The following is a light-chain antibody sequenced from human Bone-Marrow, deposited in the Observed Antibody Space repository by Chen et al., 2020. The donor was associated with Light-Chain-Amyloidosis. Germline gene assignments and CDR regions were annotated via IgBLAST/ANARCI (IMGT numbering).Light chain of an antibody. CDR3: QVWDRSTDRPV. V-gene: IGLV3-21*02. CDR1: NIGSTS. J-gene: IGLJ3*02. CDR2: DDS. Sequence: SYVLTQPSSVSVAPGQTATIACGGNNIGSTSVHWYQQTTGQAPLLVVYDDSDRPSGIPERLSGSKSGNPATLTIRGVEAGEAADYYCQVWDRSTDRPVFGGGTKLTVL.